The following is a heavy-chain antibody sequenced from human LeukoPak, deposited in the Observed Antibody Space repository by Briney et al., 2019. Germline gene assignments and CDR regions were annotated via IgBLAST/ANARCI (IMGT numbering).Heavy chain of an antibody. V-gene: IGHV3-33*01. Sequence: GGSLRLSCAASGFIFSTHGMHWVRQAPGKGLEWVAGMWYDGSREDYADSVKGRFTTSRDMSKNTLNLQMNSLRVEDTAMFYCARDLSFGSLDFRGQGTLVTVSS. CDR2: MWYDGSRE. CDR1: GFIFSTHG. J-gene: IGHJ4*02. CDR3: ARDLSFGSLDF. D-gene: IGHD1-26*01.